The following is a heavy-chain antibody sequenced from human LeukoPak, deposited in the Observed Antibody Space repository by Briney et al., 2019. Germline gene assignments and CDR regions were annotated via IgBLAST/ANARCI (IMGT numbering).Heavy chain of an antibody. Sequence: GGSLRLSCAASGFTFDDYAMHWVRQAPGKGLEWVTVISYNGGDKYYAESVKGRFTISRDNSKNTLYLQMNSLRAEDTAVYYCAKVRGGSYYGDAFDIWGQGTMVTVSS. J-gene: IGHJ3*02. V-gene: IGHV3-30-3*01. CDR2: ISYNGGDK. CDR3: AKVRGGSYYGDAFDI. CDR1: GFTFDDYA. D-gene: IGHD1-26*01.